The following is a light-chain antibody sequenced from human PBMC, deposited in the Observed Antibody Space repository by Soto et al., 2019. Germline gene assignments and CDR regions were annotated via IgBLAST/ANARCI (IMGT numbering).Light chain of an antibody. Sequence: QSVLTQPASVSWSPGQSITISCTGTSSDVGGYNYVSWYQQHPGKAPKFMIYDVSNRPSGVSNRFSGSKSGNTASLTISGLQAEDEADYYCSSYTTSNTRQIVFGTGTKLTVL. V-gene: IGLV2-14*01. CDR1: SSDVGGYNY. CDR2: DVS. J-gene: IGLJ1*01. CDR3: SSYTTSNTRQIV.